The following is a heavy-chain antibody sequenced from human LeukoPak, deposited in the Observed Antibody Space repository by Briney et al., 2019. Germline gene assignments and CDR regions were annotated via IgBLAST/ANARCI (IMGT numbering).Heavy chain of an antibody. CDR3: ARELRFLEWLSLGNYYYYYGMDV. D-gene: IGHD3-3*01. CDR1: GFTFSSYW. CDR2: IKQDGSEK. J-gene: IGHJ6*02. Sequence: GGSLRLSCAASGFTFSSYWMSWVRQAPGKGLEWVANIKQDGSEKYYVDSVEGRFTISRDNAKNSLYLQMNSLRAEDTAVYYCARELRFLEWLSLGNYYYYYGMDVWGQGTTVTVSS. V-gene: IGHV3-7*03.